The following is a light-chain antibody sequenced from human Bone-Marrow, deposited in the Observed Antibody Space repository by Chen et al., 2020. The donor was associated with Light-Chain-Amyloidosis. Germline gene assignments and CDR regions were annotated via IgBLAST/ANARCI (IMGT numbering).Light chain of an antibody. CDR2: RDT. Sequence: SYELTQPPSVSVSPGQTARIHCSGDDLPTKYAYWYQQKPGQAPVLVIHRDTERPSGISERFSGSSSGTTATLPISGVQAEDEADYHCQSADSSGTYEVIFGGGTKLTVL. CDR3: QSADSSGTYEVI. CDR1: DLPTKY. V-gene: IGLV3-25*03. J-gene: IGLJ2*01.